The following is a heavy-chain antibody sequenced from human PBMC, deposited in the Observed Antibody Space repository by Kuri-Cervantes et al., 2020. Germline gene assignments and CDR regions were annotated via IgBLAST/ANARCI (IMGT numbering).Heavy chain of an antibody. CDR1: GFTFSNYA. D-gene: IGHD4-17*01. CDR3: ARDTDYGDYGSSDY. CDR2: ISGSGGST. Sequence: GGSLRLSCAASGFTFSNYAMSWVRQAPGKGLEWVSTISGSGGSTYYADSVRGRFTISRDKSKNTLYLQMNSPRVEGTAVYYCARDTDYGDYGSSDYWGQGTLVTVSS. V-gene: IGHV3-23*01. J-gene: IGHJ4*02.